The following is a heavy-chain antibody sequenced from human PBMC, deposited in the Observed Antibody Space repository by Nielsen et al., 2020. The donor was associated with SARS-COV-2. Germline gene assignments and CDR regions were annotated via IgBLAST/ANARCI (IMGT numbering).Heavy chain of an antibody. CDR1: GGSFSGYY. J-gene: IGHJ2*01. CDR2: INHSGST. CDR3: ARIGTGAIAWYFDL. V-gene: IGHV4-34*01. D-gene: IGHD3/OR15-3a*01. Sequence: SETLSLTCAVYGGSFSGYYWSWIRQPPGKGLEWIGEINHSGSTNYNPSLKSRVTISVDTSKNQFSLKLSSVTAADTAVYYCARIGTGAIAWYFDLWGRGTLVTVSS.